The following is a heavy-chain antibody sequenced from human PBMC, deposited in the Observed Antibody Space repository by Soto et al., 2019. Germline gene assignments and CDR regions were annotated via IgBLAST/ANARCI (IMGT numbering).Heavy chain of an antibody. Sequence: SETLSLTCTVSGGSISSGGYYWSWIRQHPGKGLEWIGYIYYSGSTYYNPSLKSRVTISVDTSKNQFSLKLSSVTAADTAVYYCAREEGEGSGRPYYYYYGMDVWGQGTTVTVSS. J-gene: IGHJ6*02. CDR2: IYYSGST. CDR1: GGSISSGGYY. V-gene: IGHV4-31*03. CDR3: AREEGEGSGRPYYYYYGMDV. D-gene: IGHD1-26*01.